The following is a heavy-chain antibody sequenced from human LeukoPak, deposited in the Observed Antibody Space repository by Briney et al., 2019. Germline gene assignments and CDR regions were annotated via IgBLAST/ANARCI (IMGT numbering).Heavy chain of an antibody. Sequence: GGSLRLSCAASGFTFSNYAMNWVRQAPGKGLEWVSVISGGAGSTYYADSVKGRFTISRDNSKNTLYLQMNSLRAADTAIYYCAKDVVRYYDSSSYRFDYWGQGILVTVFS. J-gene: IGHJ4*02. CDR1: GFTFSNYA. CDR3: AKDVVRYYDSSSYRFDY. CDR2: ISGGAGST. V-gene: IGHV3-23*01. D-gene: IGHD3-22*01.